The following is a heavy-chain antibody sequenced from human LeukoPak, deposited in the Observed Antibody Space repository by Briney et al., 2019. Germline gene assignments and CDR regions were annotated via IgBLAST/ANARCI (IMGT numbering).Heavy chain of an antibody. CDR1: GYTFTSYA. CDR3: AREGGSSGFDY. V-gene: IGHV1-3*01. Sequence: ASVNVSCKASGYTFTSYAMHWVRQAPGQRLEWMGWINAGNGNTKYSQKFQGRVTITRDTSASTAYMELSSLRSEDTAVYYCAREGGSSGFDYWGQGTLVTVSS. J-gene: IGHJ4*02. CDR2: INAGNGNT. D-gene: IGHD1-26*01.